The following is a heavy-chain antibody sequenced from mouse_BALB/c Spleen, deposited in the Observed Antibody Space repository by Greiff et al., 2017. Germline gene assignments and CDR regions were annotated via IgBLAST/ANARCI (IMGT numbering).Heavy chain of an antibody. D-gene: IGHD1-1*01. CDR3: ARDYGSSYWYFDV. Sequence: VQLKESGPGLVKPSQSLSLTCTVTGYSITSDYAWYLIRQFPGNKLAWMGYISYSGSTSYNPSLKSRISITRDTSKNQFFLQLNSVTTEDTATYYCARDYGSSYWYFDVWGAGTTVTVSA. V-gene: IGHV3-2*02. J-gene: IGHJ1*01. CDR2: ISYSGST. CDR1: GYSITSDYA.